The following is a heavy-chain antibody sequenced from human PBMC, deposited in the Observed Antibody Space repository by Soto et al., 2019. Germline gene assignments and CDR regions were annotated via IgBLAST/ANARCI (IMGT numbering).Heavy chain of an antibody. Sequence: TGGSLRLSCAAYGFIFSNYVIHWVRQAPGKGLEWVAIISDDGNNKYHAYSVTGRFTISRENSKNTLYLQMNSLRSEDTAIYYCARDPPGHLHPFDYWGQGTQVTVSS. CDR1: GFIFSNYV. CDR3: ARDPPGHLHPFDY. CDR2: ISDDGNNK. J-gene: IGHJ4*02. V-gene: IGHV3-30-3*01.